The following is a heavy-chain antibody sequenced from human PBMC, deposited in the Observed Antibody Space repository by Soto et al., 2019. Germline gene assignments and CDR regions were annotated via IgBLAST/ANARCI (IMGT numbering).Heavy chain of an antibody. J-gene: IGHJ6*02. D-gene: IGHD1-26*01. CDR2: ISRNGGST. CDR3: ARDGGVSGSYYPGDYYGMDV. V-gene: IGHV3-64*01. CDR1: GFTFSSYA. Sequence: EVQLVESGGGLVQPGGSLRLSCAASGFTFSSYAMHWVRQAPGKGLEYVSAISRNGGSTYYANSLKGRFTISRDNCTNTLYLQMGSLRAEDMAVYYCARDGGVSGSYYPGDYYGMDVWGQGTTVTVSS.